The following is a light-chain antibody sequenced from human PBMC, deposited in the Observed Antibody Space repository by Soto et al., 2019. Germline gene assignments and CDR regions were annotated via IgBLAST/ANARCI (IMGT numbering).Light chain of an antibody. CDR3: QQYGSSPIT. J-gene: IGKJ5*01. CDR2: GAS. V-gene: IGKV3-20*01. Sequence: IVLTQSPGPLSFSPGERATLSCRASQSVNSSYLAWYQQKPGQAPRLLIYGASSRATGIPDRFSGSGSGTDFTLTISRLEPEDFAVYYCQQYGSSPITLGQGTRLEIK. CDR1: QSVNSSY.